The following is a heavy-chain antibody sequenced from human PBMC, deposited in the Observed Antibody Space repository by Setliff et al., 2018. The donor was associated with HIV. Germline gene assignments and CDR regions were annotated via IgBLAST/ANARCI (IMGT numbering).Heavy chain of an antibody. Sequence: ASVKVSCKASGYTFNDYGVMWVRQAPGQGLEWMGWISGYGNRKYAQKFEGRLTVTTDTPTSTAYMELRTLRSDDTAVYFCASGRGIYGSGALEAYDIWGQGTMVTVSS. CDR2: ISGYGNR. V-gene: IGHV1-18*01. J-gene: IGHJ3*02. D-gene: IGHD3-10*01. CDR1: GYTFNDYG. CDR3: ASGRGIYGSGALEAYDI.